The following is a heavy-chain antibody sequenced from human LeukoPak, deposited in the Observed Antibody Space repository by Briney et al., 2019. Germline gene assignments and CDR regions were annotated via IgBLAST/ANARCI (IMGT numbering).Heavy chain of an antibody. CDR1: GGSISSGSYY. J-gene: IGHJ6*03. D-gene: IGHD6-6*01. V-gene: IGHV4-61*02. CDR3: ARDFEQLEFLTLGEAYYYYYMDV. Sequence: SQTLSLTCTVSGGSISSGSYYWSWIRQPAGKGLEWIGRIYTSGSTNYNPSLKSRVTISVDTSKNQFSLKLSSVTAADTAVYYCARDFEQLEFLTLGEAYYYYYMDVWGKGTTVTVSS. CDR2: IYTSGST.